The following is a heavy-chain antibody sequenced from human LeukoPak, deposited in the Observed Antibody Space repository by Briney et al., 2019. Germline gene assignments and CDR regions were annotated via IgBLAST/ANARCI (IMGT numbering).Heavy chain of an antibody. V-gene: IGHV4-61*02. CDR2: IYTSGST. D-gene: IGHD6-13*01. CDR3: ARERQQLEDAFDI. CDR1: GGSISSGSYY. J-gene: IGHJ3*02. Sequence: SGTLSLTCTVSGGSISSGSYYWSWIRQPAGKGLEWIGRIYTSGSTNYNPSLKSRVTISVDTSKNQFSLKLSSVTAADTAVYYCARERQQLEDAFDIWGQGTMVTVSS.